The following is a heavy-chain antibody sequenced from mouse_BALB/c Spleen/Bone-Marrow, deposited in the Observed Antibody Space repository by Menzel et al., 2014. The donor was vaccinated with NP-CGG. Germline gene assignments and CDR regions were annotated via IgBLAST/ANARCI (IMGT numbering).Heavy chain of an antibody. V-gene: IGHV5-12-1*01. CDR1: GFAFSSYD. J-gene: IGHJ4*01. CDR2: ISSGGGST. D-gene: IGHD2-3*01. Sequence: EVQGVESGGGLVKPGGSLILSCAASGFAFSSYDMSWVRQTPEKRLEWVAYISSGGGSTYYPDTVKGRFTISRDNAKNTLYLQMSSLKSEDTAMYYCARHEDGYYDAMDYWGQGTSVTVSS. CDR3: ARHEDGYYDAMDY.